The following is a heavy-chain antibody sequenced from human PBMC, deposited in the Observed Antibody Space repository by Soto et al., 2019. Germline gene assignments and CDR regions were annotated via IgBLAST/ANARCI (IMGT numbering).Heavy chain of an antibody. CDR2: INHSVST. J-gene: IGHJ4*02. D-gene: IGHD6-6*01. Sequence: QVQLQQWGAGLLKPSETLSLTCAVYGGSFSGYYWSWIRQPPGKGLEWIGEINHSVSTNYNPSLKCRVTISVDTSKNQFSLKLSSVTAADTAVYYCARVCIAARRGNFDYWGQGTLVTVSS. V-gene: IGHV4-34*01. CDR1: GGSFSGYY. CDR3: ARVCIAARRGNFDY.